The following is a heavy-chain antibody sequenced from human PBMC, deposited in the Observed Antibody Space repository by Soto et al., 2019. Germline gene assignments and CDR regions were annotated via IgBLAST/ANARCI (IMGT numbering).Heavy chain of an antibody. J-gene: IGHJ4*02. CDR3: VRSLGAQPDFDY. Sequence: EVQVVESGGGLVQPGGSLRLSCEASGFTFSYYWMHWVRQAPGKGLVWVSRINGDGRDTYYADIVKGRFTISRDNAKNTVYLQMSSLRAEDTAIYYCVRSLGAQPDFDYWGQGTLVAVSS. D-gene: IGHD1-26*01. CDR1: GFTFSYYW. CDR2: INGDGRDT. V-gene: IGHV3-74*01.